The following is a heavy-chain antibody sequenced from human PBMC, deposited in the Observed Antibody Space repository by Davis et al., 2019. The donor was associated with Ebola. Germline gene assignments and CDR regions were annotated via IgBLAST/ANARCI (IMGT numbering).Heavy chain of an antibody. D-gene: IGHD3-22*01. CDR2: ISSSSSYT. CDR1: GFTFSDYY. J-gene: IGHJ4*02. V-gene: IGHV3-11*06. CDR3: ARAYYYDSSGYPGAFDY. Sequence: PAGSLSLSCPPSGFTFSDYYMSWIRQAPGKGLEWVSYISSSSSYTNYADSVKGRFTISRDNAKNALYLQMNSLRAEDTAVYYCARAYYYDSSGYPGAFDYWGQGTLVTVSS.